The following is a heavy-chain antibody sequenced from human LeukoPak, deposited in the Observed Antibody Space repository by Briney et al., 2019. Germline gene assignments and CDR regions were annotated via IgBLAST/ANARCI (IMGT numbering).Heavy chain of an antibody. J-gene: IGHJ6*03. Sequence: GGSLRLSCAASGFTFSSYWMHWVRQAPGKGVVWVSRINSDGSSTSYADSVKGRFTISRDNAKNTLYLQMNSLRAEDTAVYYCARRGYFDWLLYPYYYYYYMDVWGKGTTVTISS. CDR1: GFTFSSYW. CDR3: ARRGYFDWLLYPYYYYYYMDV. D-gene: IGHD3-9*01. V-gene: IGHV3-74*01. CDR2: INSDGSST.